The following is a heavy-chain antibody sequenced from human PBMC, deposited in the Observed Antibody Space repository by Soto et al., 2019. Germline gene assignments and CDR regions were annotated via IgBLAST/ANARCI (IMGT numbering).Heavy chain of an antibody. CDR2: IIPIFGRP. J-gene: IGHJ4*02. CDR3: ARDLGSGYDPGDY. CDR1: GGTYSSYA. V-gene: IGHV1-69*13. Sequence: ASVTVCCKASGGTYSSYAISWVRQAPGQGLEWMGGIIPIFGRPNYAQKFQGRVTITADESTSTAYMELSSLRSEDTAVFYCARDLGSGYDPGDYWGQGTLVTVSS. D-gene: IGHD5-12*01.